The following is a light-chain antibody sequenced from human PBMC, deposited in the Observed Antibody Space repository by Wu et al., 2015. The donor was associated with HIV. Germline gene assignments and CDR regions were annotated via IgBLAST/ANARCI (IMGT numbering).Light chain of an antibody. J-gene: IGKJ3*01. Sequence: EIVLTQSPGTLSLSPGERATLSCRASQSVTSSYLAWYQQNPGQAPRLLIYGASSRATGIPDRFSGSGSGTDFTLTISRLEPEDFAVYYCQQRSNWPPGVTFGPGTKVDIK. CDR2: GAS. V-gene: IGKV3D-20*02. CDR3: QQRSNWPPGVT. CDR1: QSVTSSY.